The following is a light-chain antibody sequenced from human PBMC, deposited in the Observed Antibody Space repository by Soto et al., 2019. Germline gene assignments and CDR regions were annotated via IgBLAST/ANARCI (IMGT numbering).Light chain of an antibody. Sequence: VLTQPASVSWSPGQSISISCTVTSSDVGGYNYVSWYQQHPGKAPKLMIYEVSNRPSGVSNRFSGSKSGNTASLTISGLQAEDEPDYYCSSYTSSSTLEVFGGGTKVTVL. CDR1: SSDVGGYNY. CDR3: SSYTSSSTLEV. V-gene: IGLV2-14*01. CDR2: EVS. J-gene: IGLJ2*01.